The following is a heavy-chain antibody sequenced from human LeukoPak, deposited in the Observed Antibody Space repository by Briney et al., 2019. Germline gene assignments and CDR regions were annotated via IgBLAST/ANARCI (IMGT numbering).Heavy chain of an antibody. Sequence: PGGSLRLSCAASGFTFSGNHMNWVRQAPGKGLEWVSVIYIDGNTYYADFVKGRFTISRDNSKSTVYLQMNSLKPEDTAVYYCARDPRDGYGHFDHWGQGTLVTVSS. V-gene: IGHV3-66*02. CDR2: IYIDGNT. CDR1: GFTFSGNH. J-gene: IGHJ4*02. CDR3: ARDPRDGYGHFDH. D-gene: IGHD5-24*01.